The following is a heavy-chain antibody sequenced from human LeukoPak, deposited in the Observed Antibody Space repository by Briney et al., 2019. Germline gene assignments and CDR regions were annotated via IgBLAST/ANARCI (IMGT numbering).Heavy chain of an antibody. D-gene: IGHD6-13*01. CDR2: ISYDGSNK. CDR1: GFTFSSYA. Sequence: PGGSLRLSCAASGFTFSSYAMHWVRQAPGKGLEWVAVISYDGSNKYYADSVKGRFTISRDNSKNTLYLQMNSLRAEDTAVYYCASEGSTYYFDYWGQGTLVTVSS. CDR3: ASEGSTYYFDY. J-gene: IGHJ4*02. V-gene: IGHV3-30*04.